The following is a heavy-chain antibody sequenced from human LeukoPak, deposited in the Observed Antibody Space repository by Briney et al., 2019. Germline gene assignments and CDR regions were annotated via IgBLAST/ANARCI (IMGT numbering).Heavy chain of an antibody. CDR1: GFSFSNYA. D-gene: IGHD3-22*01. J-gene: IGHJ4*02. Sequence: AGGSLRLSCAASGFSFSNYAMSWVRQAPGKGLVWVSRIDTDGSITNYADSVKGRFTISRDNAKNTVYLQMNSLRVEDTAVYYCARSFSGYRDYWGQGTLVTVSS. CDR2: IDTDGSIT. V-gene: IGHV3-74*01. CDR3: ARSFSGYRDY.